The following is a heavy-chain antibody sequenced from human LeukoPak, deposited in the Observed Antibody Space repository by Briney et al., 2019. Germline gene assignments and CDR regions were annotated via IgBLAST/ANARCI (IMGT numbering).Heavy chain of an antibody. J-gene: IGHJ4*02. CDR2: ISGSGDNT. D-gene: IGHD3-22*01. CDR3: AKGSYYDSSGSFYFDY. V-gene: IGHV3-23*01. Sequence: GGSLRLSCAASGFTFSSYAMSWVRQAPGKGLKWVSGISGSGDNTYYADSVKGRFTISRDNSKNTLYVQVNSLGTEDTAAYYCAKGSYYDSSGSFYFDYWGQGTLVTVSS. CDR1: GFTFSSYA.